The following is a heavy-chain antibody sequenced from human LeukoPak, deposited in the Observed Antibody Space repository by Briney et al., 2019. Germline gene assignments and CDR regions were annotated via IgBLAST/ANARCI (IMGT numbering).Heavy chain of an antibody. V-gene: IGHV4-34*01. CDR2: INHSEST. J-gene: IGHJ3*02. CDR1: GGSFSGYY. D-gene: IGHD3-16*02. CDR3: ARQPRSYDYVWGSYRPRDAFGI. Sequence: SETLSLTCAVYGGSFSGYYWSWIRQPPGKGLEWIGEINHSESTNYNPPLKSRVTISVDTSKIQFSLKLSSVAAADTAVYYCARQPRSYDYVWGSYRPRDAFGIWGQGTMVTVSS.